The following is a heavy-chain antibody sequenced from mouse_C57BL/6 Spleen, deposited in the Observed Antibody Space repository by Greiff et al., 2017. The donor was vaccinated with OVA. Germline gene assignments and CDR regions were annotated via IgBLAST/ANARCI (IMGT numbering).Heavy chain of an antibody. D-gene: IGHD2-3*01. CDR3: TSYDGYYFAY. CDR1: GYTFTDYE. CDR2: IDPETGGT. Sequence: VKLQQSGAELVRPGASVTLSCKASGYTFTDYEMHWVKQTPVHGLEWIGAIDPETGGTAYNQKFKGKAILTADKSSSTAYMELRSLTSEDSAVYYCTSYDGYYFAYWGQGTLVTVSA. V-gene: IGHV1-15*01. J-gene: IGHJ3*01.